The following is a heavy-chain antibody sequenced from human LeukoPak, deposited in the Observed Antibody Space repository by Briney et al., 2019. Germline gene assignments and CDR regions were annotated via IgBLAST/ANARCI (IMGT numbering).Heavy chain of an antibody. J-gene: IGHJ5*02. V-gene: IGHV1-18*01. CDR2: ISAYNGNT. CDR3: ARDGATPNARLRWFDP. CDR1: GYTFTSYG. Sequence: ASVKVSCKASGYTFTSYGISWVLHAPGQGLYWMGWISAYNGNTNYAQKLHGRVTMTTDTSTSTAYMELRSLRSDDTAVYYCARDGATPNARLRWFDPWGQGTLVTVSS. D-gene: IGHD5-24*01.